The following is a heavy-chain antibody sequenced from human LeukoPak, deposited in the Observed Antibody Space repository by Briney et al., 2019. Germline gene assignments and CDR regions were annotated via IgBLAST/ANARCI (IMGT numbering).Heavy chain of an antibody. J-gene: IGHJ4*02. Sequence: GRSLRLSCAASGFTFSSYGMHWVRQAPGKGLEWVAVISYDGSNKYYADSVKGRFTISRDNSKNTLYLQMNSLRAEDTAVYYCAKASDPEYFDYWGQGTLVTVYS. CDR2: ISYDGSNK. V-gene: IGHV3-30*18. CDR3: AKASDPEYFDY. CDR1: GFTFSSYG.